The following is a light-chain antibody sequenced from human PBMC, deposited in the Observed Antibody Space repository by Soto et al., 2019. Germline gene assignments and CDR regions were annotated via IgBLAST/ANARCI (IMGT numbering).Light chain of an antibody. Sequence: AIQMTQSPSSLSASVGDRVTITCRASQGIRNDLGWYQQKPGKAPKLLIYAASSLQSGVPSRFNGSGSGTDFTLIIISLQPEDFATYYCLQDYNYPLTFGGGTKVDIK. CDR3: LQDYNYPLT. J-gene: IGKJ4*01. V-gene: IGKV1-6*01. CDR2: AAS. CDR1: QGIRND.